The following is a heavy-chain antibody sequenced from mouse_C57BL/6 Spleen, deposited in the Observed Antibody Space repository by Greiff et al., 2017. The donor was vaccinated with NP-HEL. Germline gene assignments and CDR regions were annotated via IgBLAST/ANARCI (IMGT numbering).Heavy chain of an antibody. CDR2: INPSTGGT. J-gene: IGHJ2*01. Sequence: EVQLQQSGPELVKPGASVKISCKASGYSFTGYYMNWVKQSPEKSLEWIGEINPSTGGTTYNQKFKAKATLTVDKSSSTAYMQLKSLTSEDSAVYYCARRILFDYWGQGTTLTVSS. CDR3: ARRILFDY. V-gene: IGHV1-42*01. CDR1: GYSFTGYY. D-gene: IGHD1-1*01.